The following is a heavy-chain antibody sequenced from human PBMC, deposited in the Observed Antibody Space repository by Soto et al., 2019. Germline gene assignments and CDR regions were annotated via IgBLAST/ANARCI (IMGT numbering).Heavy chain of an antibody. D-gene: IGHD2-21*01. CDR1: GGGNLRDYR. J-gene: IGHJ4*02. Sequence: QVQLVQSGAEVKEPGSSVKVSCKASGGGNLRDYRTTWVRRAPGQGLEWMGGFIPKLGSANYAQNVQGRVTVTADESTNTVYMELRSLRSDETAVYYGARGGDGYNSRAVYWGQGTPVTVSS. CDR2: FIPKLGSA. V-gene: IGHV1-69*01. CDR3: ARGGDGYNSRAVY.